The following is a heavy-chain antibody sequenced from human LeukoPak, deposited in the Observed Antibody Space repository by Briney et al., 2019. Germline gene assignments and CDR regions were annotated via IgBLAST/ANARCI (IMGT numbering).Heavy chain of an antibody. J-gene: IGHJ4*02. CDR3: AKPGYSSSWYYFDY. CDR2: ISGSGGST. V-gene: IGHV3-23*01. Sequence: GGSLRLSCAASGFTFSSYAMSWVRQAPGKGLEWVSAISGSGGSTYYADSVKGRFTISRDNSKNTLYLQMNSLRAEDTAVYYCAKPGYSSSWYYFDYWGQGTLVTVSP. D-gene: IGHD6-13*01. CDR1: GFTFSSYA.